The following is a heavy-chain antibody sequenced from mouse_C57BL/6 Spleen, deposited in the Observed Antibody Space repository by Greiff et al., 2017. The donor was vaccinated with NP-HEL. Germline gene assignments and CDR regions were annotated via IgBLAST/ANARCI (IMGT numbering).Heavy chain of an antibody. J-gene: IGHJ4*01. V-gene: IGHV1-54*01. CDR2: INPGSGGT. Sequence: QVQLQQSGAELVRPGTSVKVSCKASGYAFTNYLIEWVKQRPGQGLEWIGVINPGSGGTNYNEKFKGKATLTADKSSSNAYMQLSSLTSEDSAVYFCARVGITTGNYAMDYWGQGTSVTVSS. CDR1: GYAFTNYL. D-gene: IGHD1-1*01. CDR3: ARVGITTGNYAMDY.